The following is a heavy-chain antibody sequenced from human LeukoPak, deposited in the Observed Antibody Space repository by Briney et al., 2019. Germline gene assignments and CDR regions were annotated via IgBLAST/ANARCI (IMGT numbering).Heavy chain of an antibody. D-gene: IGHD2-21*02. CDR1: GFIFSNNY. V-gene: IGHV3-7*03. CDR3: AKLKGQVTTWDS. Sequence: GGSLRLSCAASGFIFSNNYMSWVRQAPGRGLEWLATIWPDGSEKRYVDSLRGRVTTSRDNVERSLYLQMNSLRAEDTAVYYCAKLKGQVTTWDSWGLGIRVTVPS. J-gene: IGHJ5*01. CDR2: IWPDGSEK.